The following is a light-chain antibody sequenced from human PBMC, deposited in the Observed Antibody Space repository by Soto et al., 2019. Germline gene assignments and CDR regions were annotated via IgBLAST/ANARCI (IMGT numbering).Light chain of an antibody. V-gene: IGLV2-14*01. CDR3: SSYTRSSTLFV. CDR2: DVS. Sequence: QSALTQPASVSGSPGQSITISCTGTSRDVGSYNYVSWYQQHPGKAPKLMIYDVSNRPSGVSNRFSGSKSGNTASLTISGLQAEDEADYYCSSYTRSSTLFVFGTGTKLTVL. J-gene: IGLJ1*01. CDR1: SRDVGSYNY.